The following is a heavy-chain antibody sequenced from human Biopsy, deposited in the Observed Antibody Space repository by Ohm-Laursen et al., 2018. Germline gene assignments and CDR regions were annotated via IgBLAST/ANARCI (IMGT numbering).Heavy chain of an antibody. CDR3: ARDVEGFYSYARDV. Sequence: SLRLSCTASGFTFSDYYMSWIRQAPGKGLEWVSYITSGGSTTDYADSVKGRCTISRDNAKSPLFLQMNSLRAEDTAVYYCARDVEGFYSYARDVWGQGTTVTVSS. CDR1: GFTFSDYY. D-gene: IGHD5-24*01. V-gene: IGHV3-11*01. J-gene: IGHJ6*02. CDR2: ITSGGSTT.